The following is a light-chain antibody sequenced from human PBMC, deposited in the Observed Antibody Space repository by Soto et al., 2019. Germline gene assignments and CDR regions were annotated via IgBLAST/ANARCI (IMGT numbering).Light chain of an antibody. J-gene: IGKJ5*01. CDR3: QQYGSSPPIT. V-gene: IGKV3-20*01. CDR1: QSVSSSD. CDR2: GAS. Sequence: EIVVTQSPGTLSSSPGERATLSCRASQSVSSSDLAWYQQKPGQDPRLLLYGASSRATAIPDRFSGSGSGTDFSLTISRLEPEDFAVYYCQQYGSSPPITFGQGTRLEIK.